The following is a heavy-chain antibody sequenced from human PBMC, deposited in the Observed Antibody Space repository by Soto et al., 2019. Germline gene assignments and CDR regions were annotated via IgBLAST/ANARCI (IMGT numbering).Heavy chain of an antibody. J-gene: IGHJ4*02. CDR1: GFTFSSYG. Sequence: GGSLRLSCAASGFTFSSYGMHWVRQAPGKGLEWVAVISYDGSNKYYADSVKGRFTISRDNSKNTLYLQMNSLRAEDTAVYYCAKGGRYFDWLLEACFDYWGQGTLVTVAS. CDR3: AKGGRYFDWLLEACFDY. CDR2: ISYDGSNK. D-gene: IGHD3-9*01. V-gene: IGHV3-30*18.